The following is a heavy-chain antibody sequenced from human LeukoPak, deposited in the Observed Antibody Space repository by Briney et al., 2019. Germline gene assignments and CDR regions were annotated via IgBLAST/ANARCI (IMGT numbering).Heavy chain of an antibody. CDR3: ARHNLYVSSGDGRYYFDY. CDR2: MSPSVST. D-gene: IGHD3-22*01. CDR1: GYSISSGYH. V-gene: IGHV4-38-2*01. J-gene: IGHJ4*02. Sequence: PSQTLSLTCVVSGYSISSGYHWAWIRQPPGKGLEWIGSMSPSVSTSSNPSLKSRVTISVDTSKNQFSGKLRSVTAADTAVYYWARHNLYVSSGDGRYYFDYCGQGTLGTVSS.